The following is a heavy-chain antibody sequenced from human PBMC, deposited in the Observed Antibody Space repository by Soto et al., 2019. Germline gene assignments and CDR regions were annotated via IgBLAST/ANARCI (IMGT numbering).Heavy chain of an antibody. V-gene: IGHV3-23*01. CDR2: ISGSGGST. CDR3: AQWDNGDYVVGSWFDP. CDR1: GFTFSSYA. D-gene: IGHD4-17*01. Sequence: GSLRLSCAASGFTFSSYAMSWVRQAPGKGLEWVSAISGSGGSTYYADSVKGRFTISRDNSKNTLYLQMNSLRAEDTAVYYCAQWDNGDYVVGSWFDPWGQGTLVTVSS. J-gene: IGHJ5*02.